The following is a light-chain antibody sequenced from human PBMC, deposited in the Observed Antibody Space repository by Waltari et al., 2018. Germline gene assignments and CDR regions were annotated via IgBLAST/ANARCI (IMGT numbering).Light chain of an antibody. CDR1: SRDVGNYYF. J-gene: IGLJ2*01. CDR3: CSYATRNTPVA. CDR2: EVN. V-gene: IGLV2-23*02. Sequence: QSALTQPASVSGSPGQSIPLPCPGSSRDVGNYYFVSWYKQYQGKAPKVIIYEVNKRPAGVSDRFSGSKSGNTASLTISGLQPEDEADYHCCSYATRNTPVAFGGGTKVTLL.